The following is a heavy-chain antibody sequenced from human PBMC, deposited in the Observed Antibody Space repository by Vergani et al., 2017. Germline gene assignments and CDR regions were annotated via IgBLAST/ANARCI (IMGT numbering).Heavy chain of an antibody. V-gene: IGHV3-23*04. CDR2: ISVSGRSI. CDR1: GFNFNNYV. Sequence: EVQLVESGGGLVQPGGSLRLSCAASGFNFNNYVITWIRQAPGRGLEWVSGISVSGRSIYYADSVKGRFTISRDNSKNTLSLQMNSLRAADTAVYYCAKQGGYDFWSGQYYFDFWGQGTLVTVSS. D-gene: IGHD3-3*01. CDR3: AKQGGYDFWSGQYYFDF. J-gene: IGHJ4*02.